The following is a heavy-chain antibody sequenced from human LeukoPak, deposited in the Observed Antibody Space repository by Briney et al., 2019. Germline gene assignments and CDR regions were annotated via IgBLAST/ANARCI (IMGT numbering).Heavy chain of an antibody. Sequence: GASVKVSCKASGYTFTSYGISWVRQAPGQGLEWMGWISAYNGNTNYAQKLQGRVTMTTDTSTSTACMELRSLRSDDTAVYYCARSYGSGSYGGDYWGQGTLVTVSS. CDR3: ARSYGSGSYGGDY. CDR1: GYTFTSYG. V-gene: IGHV1-18*04. D-gene: IGHD3-10*01. CDR2: ISAYNGNT. J-gene: IGHJ4*02.